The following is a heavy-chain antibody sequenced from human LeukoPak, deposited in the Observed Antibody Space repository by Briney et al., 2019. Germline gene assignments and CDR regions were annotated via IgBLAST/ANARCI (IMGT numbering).Heavy chain of an antibody. Sequence: SETLSLTCTVSGDSINSYYWSWIRQPPGKGLEWIGYIYNYGSTNYNPSLKSRVTISVDTSKNQFSLKLNSVTAADTAVYYCARSLGHHDYWGQGTLVTVSS. CDR2: IYNYGST. J-gene: IGHJ4*02. CDR1: GDSINSYY. D-gene: IGHD7-27*01. CDR3: ARSLGHHDY. V-gene: IGHV4-59*01.